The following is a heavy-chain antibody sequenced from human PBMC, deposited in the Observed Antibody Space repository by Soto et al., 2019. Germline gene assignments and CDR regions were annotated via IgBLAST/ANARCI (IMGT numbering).Heavy chain of an antibody. Sequence: SVKVSCKASGGTLHNYAINWVRQAPGQGLEWMGGILPVSAPPDYAQKFQGRVSITADHSTSTVYMELSRLKSDDTAVYFCATKCHPDVSNSFWGQGTLVTVSS. D-gene: IGHD2-2*01. CDR2: ILPVSAPP. CDR1: GGTLHNYA. CDR3: ATKCHPDVSNSF. V-gene: IGHV1-69*13. J-gene: IGHJ4*02.